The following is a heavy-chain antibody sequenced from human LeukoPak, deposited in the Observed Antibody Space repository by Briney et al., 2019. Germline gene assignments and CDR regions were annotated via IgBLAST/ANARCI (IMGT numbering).Heavy chain of an antibody. CDR1: GYTFTSYY. Sequence: SVKVSCKASGYTFTSYYIHWVRQARGQRLEWIGWIVVGSGNTNYAQKFQERVTITRDMSTSTAYMELSSLRSEDTAVYYCAAGTPNIVAHDAFDIWGQGTMVTVSS. J-gene: IGHJ3*02. CDR3: AAGTPNIVAHDAFDI. D-gene: IGHD5-12*01. CDR2: IVVGSGNT. V-gene: IGHV1-58*02.